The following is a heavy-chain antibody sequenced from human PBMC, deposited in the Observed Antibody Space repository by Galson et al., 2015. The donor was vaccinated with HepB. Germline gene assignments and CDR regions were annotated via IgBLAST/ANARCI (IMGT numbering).Heavy chain of an antibody. CDR3: AKNRFDSRGFYCHFDY. CDR2: ISGSDGDT. V-gene: IGHV3-23*01. Sequence: SLRLSCAASGFSFSKYAMSWVRQAPGKGPEWVSAISGSDGDTYYADSVKGRFTIPRDNSKNTLYLQMSSLRAEDTAVYYCAKNRFDSRGFYCHFDYWSQGTLVTVSS. CDR1: GFSFSKYA. D-gene: IGHD3-22*01. J-gene: IGHJ4*02.